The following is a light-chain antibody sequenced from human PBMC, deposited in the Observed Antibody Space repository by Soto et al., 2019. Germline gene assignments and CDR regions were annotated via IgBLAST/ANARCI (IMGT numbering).Light chain of an antibody. CDR1: SSDVGGYNY. Sequence: QSALTQPASVSGSPGQSITISCTGTSSDVGGYNYVSWYQHHPGKAPKLMIFEVSNRPSGVSIRFSGSKSGNTASLTISGLQAEDEAYYYCSSYTSSSSVVFGGGTKVTVL. V-gene: IGLV2-14*01. CDR3: SSYTSSSSVV. J-gene: IGLJ2*01. CDR2: EVS.